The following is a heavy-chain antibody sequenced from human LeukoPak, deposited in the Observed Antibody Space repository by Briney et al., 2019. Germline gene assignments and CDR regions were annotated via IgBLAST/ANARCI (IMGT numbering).Heavy chain of an antibody. D-gene: IGHD3-22*01. J-gene: IGHJ6*02. CDR3: ARFYYDSSGYYSNYYYYYGMDV. Sequence: PSQTLSLTCTVSGGSISSGSYYWSWIRQPAGKGLEWIGRIYTSGSTNYNPSLKSRVTISVDTSKNQFSLKLSSVTAADTAVYYCARFYYDSSGYYSNYYYYYGMDVWGQGTTVTVSS. V-gene: IGHV4-61*02. CDR2: IYTSGST. CDR1: GGSISSGSYY.